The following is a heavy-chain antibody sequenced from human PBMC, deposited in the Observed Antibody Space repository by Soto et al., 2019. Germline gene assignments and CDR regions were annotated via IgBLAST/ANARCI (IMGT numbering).Heavy chain of an antibody. D-gene: IGHD2-15*01. J-gene: IGHJ4*01. CDR3: ARDDAVVVVAAMDY. CDR1: GYTFTSYA. V-gene: IGHV1-3*01. Sequence: QVQLVQSGAEVKKPGASVKVSCKASGYTFTSYAMHWVRQAPGQRLEWMGWINAGNGNTKYSQKFQGRVTITRDTSVSTAYTELSSLTSEDTAVYYCARDDAVVVVAAMDYWVQGTLVTVSS. CDR2: INAGNGNT.